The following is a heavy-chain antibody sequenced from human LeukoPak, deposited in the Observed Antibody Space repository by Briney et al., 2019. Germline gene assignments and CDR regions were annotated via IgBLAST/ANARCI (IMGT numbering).Heavy chain of an antibody. CDR1: GFTLTSYS. D-gene: IGHD1-7*01. Sequence: PGGSLRLSCAASGFTLTSYSINWVRQAPGKGLEWVSYITSSSSNIKYADSVKGRFTISRDNAKSPVYLQMNSLRDEDTAIYYCATDRNYAFDHWGQGTLVTVSS. J-gene: IGHJ4*02. CDR2: ITSSSSNI. V-gene: IGHV3-48*02. CDR3: ATDRNYAFDH.